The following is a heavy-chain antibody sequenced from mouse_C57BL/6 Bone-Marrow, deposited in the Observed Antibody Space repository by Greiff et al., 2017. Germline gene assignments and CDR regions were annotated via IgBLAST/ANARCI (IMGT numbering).Heavy chain of an antibody. Sequence: EVQLQQSGPELVKPGASVKISCKASGYSFTDYNMNWVKQSNGKSLEWIGVINPNYGTTSYNHKFKGKATLNVDQSSSTAYMRLNSLTSEDSAVYYSTRGYDYDYAMDYWGQGTSVTVSS. CDR1: GYSFTDYN. J-gene: IGHJ4*01. CDR3: TRGYDYDYAMDY. CDR2: INPNYGTT. D-gene: IGHD2-4*01. V-gene: IGHV1-39*01.